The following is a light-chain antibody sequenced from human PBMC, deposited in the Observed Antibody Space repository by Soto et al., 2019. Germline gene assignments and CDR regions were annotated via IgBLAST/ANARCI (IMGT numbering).Light chain of an antibody. Sequence: IQMTQSPSTLSASVGDRVTITCRASQSINKWVAWFQQKSGRAPKLLIYDAATLQSGVPSRFSGTGSATDFSLTISSLQTEDFATYYCQQYNIGYTFGQGTRLDIK. J-gene: IGKJ2*01. CDR2: DAA. CDR1: QSINKW. CDR3: QQYNIGYT. V-gene: IGKV1-5*01.